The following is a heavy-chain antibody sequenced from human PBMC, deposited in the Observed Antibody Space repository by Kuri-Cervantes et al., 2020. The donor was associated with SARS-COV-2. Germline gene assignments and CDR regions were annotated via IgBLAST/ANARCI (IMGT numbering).Heavy chain of an antibody. CDR3: ARYCGGKRPYFDY. V-gene: IGHV3-73*01. D-gene: IGHD2-15*01. CDR2: SLTKADNYAT. J-gene: IGHJ4*02. Sequence: GGSLRLSCATSGFIFSGSAIHWVRQAPGGGLEWVGRSLTKADNYATDLPVSMRSRFTFSRDDSQSTAYLQMNSLTIGDTAVYYCARYCGGKRPYFDYWGQGTLVTVSS. CDR1: GFIFSGSA.